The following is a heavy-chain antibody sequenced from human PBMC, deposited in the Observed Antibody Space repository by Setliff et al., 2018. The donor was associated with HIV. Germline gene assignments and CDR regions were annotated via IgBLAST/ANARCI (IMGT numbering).Heavy chain of an antibody. J-gene: IGHJ4*02. CDR3: ARGGDHYCLDY. CDR1: GYDFNGHD. D-gene: IGHD3-10*01. CDR2: MNPNSGST. Sequence: ASVKVSCKTSGYDFNGHDINWVRQATGQGLEWIGWMNPNSGSTGFAQKFQGRVTLTRDITIYTAYMELSSLTSEDTAVYYCARGGDHYCLDYWGLGTLVTVSA. V-gene: IGHV1-8*01.